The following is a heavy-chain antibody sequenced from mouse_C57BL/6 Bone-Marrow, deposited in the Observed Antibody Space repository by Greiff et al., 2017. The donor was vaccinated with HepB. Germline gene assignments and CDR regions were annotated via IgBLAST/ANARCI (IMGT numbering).Heavy chain of an antibody. J-gene: IGHJ2*01. CDR1: GYTFTSYG. V-gene: IGHV1-81*01. CDR2: IYPRSGNT. Sequence: VQLQQSGAELARPGASVKLSCKASGYTFTSYGMSWVKQRTGQGLEWIGEIYPRSGNTYYNEKVKGKATLTADKSSSTAYMELRSLTSEDSAVYFCARGEYYYGSSSYYFDYWGQGTTLTVSS. D-gene: IGHD1-1*01. CDR3: ARGEYYYGSSSYYFDY.